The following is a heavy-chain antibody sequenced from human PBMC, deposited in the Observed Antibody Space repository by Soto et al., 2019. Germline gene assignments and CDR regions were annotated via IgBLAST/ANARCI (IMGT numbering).Heavy chain of an antibody. V-gene: IGHV4-59*08. Sequence: QVQLQESGPGLVKPSETLSLTCTVSGGSISSYYWSWIRQPPGKGLEWIGYIYYSGSTNYNPSLQGRVTISVDTSKNQFSLKLSSVTAADTAVYYCARAYCGGDCYLAYAFDIWGQGTMVTVSS. CDR1: GGSISSYY. J-gene: IGHJ3*02. D-gene: IGHD2-21*02. CDR3: ARAYCGGDCYLAYAFDI. CDR2: IYYSGST.